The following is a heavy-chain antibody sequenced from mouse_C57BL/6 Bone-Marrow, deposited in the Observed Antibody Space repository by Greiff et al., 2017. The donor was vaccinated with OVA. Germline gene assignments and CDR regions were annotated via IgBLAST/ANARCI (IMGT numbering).Heavy chain of an antibody. J-gene: IGHJ4*01. D-gene: IGHD2-3*01. CDR3: ARYDGYFFYAMDY. Sequence: EVKLMESGGGLVKPGGSLKLSCAASGFTFSDYGMHWVRQAPEKGLEWVAYISSGSSTIYYADTVKGRFPISRDNAKNTLFRQMTSLRSEETAMYYCARYDGYFFYAMDYWGQGTSVTVSS. V-gene: IGHV5-17*01. CDR1: GFTFSDYG. CDR2: ISSGSSTI.